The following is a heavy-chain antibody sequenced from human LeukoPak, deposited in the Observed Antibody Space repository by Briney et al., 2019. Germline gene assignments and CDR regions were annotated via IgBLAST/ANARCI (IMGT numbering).Heavy chain of an antibody. J-gene: IGHJ6*02. CDR1: GFTFDDYA. CDR2: ISWNSGSI. V-gene: IGHV3-9*01. CDR3: AKDTGYSGYDSPYYYYYGMDV. Sequence: GGSLRLSCAASGFTFDDYAMPWVRHAPGKGLEWVSGISWNSGSIGYADSVKGRFTISRDNAKNSLYLQMNSLRAEDTALYYCAKDTGYSGYDSPYYYYYGMDVWGQGTTVTVSS. D-gene: IGHD5-12*01.